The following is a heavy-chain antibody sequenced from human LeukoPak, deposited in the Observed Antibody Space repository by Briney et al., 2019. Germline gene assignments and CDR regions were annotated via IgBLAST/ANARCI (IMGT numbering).Heavy chain of an antibody. CDR1: GGSFSGYY. V-gene: IGHV4-34*01. CDR2: LNHSGST. D-gene: IGHD3-22*01. J-gene: IGHJ5*02. Sequence: PSETLSLTCAVYGGSFSGYYWSWIRQRPGEGLEWIGELNHSGSTNYNPSRKSRVTISVGTSRNQISLKLSSVTAADTAVYYCAANPGGYCRSSGCDGEAPWGQGTLVTVS. CDR3: AANPGGYCRSSGCDGEAP.